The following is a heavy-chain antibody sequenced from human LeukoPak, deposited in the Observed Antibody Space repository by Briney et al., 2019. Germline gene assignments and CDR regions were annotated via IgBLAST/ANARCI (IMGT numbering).Heavy chain of an antibody. CDR2: IYYTGST. Sequence: SQTLSLTCTVSGGSISSGDYYWSWIRQPPGKGLEWIGYIYYTGSTYYIPSLKSRVTISVDTSKNQFSLKLSSVTAADTAVYYCARAGRGYSHGYVDYWGQGTLVTVSS. CDR3: ARAGRGYSHGYVDY. CDR1: GGSISSGDYY. D-gene: IGHD5-18*01. V-gene: IGHV4-30-4*08. J-gene: IGHJ4*02.